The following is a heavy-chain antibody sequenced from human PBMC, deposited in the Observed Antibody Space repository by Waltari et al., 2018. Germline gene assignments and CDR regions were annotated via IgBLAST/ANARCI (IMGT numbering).Heavy chain of an antibody. J-gene: IGHJ4*01. V-gene: IGHV3-15*01. D-gene: IGHD7-27*01. CDR2: ITSKSDGATT. CDR1: GFRFTPAW. Sequence: EVQMVESGGGSMKPGDSLRLSCVASGFRFTPAWLTWVRQAPGKGLEWVCRITSKSDGATTDYAAPVKGRFSISRDDSQNMVFLQMNSLRTEDTAVYFCTTLDAPWGGWGHGTLVTVSS. CDR3: TTLDAPWGG.